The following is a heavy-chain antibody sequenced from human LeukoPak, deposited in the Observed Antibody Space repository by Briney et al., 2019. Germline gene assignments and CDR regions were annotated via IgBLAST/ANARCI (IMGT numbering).Heavy chain of an antibody. CDR1: GGSLSSNNSY. Sequence: SETLSLTCTVSGGSLSSNNSYWGWIRQPPGKGLEWIGTIYFSGSTYYNPSLKSRVTISVDPSKNQFSLKLSSVTAADTAVYYCARHFYDFWSGFHDYWGQGTLVTVSS. CDR3: ARHFYDFWSGFHDY. J-gene: IGHJ4*02. CDR2: IYFSGST. D-gene: IGHD3-3*01. V-gene: IGHV4-39*01.